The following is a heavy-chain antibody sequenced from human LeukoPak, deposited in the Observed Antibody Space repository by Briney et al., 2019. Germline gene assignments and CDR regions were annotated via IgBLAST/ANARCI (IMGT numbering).Heavy chain of an antibody. CDR3: ARRGYSSGWYYFDY. CDR2: INHSGST. CDR1: GGSFSGYY. V-gene: IGHV4-34*01. D-gene: IGHD6-19*01. Sequence: PSETLSLTCAVYGGSFSGYYWSWIRQPPGKGLEWIGEINHSGSTNYNPSLKSRVTISVDTSKNQFSLKLSSVTAADTAVYYCARRGYSSGWYYFDYWGQGTLVTVSS. J-gene: IGHJ4*02.